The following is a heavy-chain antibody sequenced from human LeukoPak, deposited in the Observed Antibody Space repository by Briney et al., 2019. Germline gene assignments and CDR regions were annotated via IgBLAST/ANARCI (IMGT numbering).Heavy chain of an antibody. CDR2: IYSSGTT. V-gene: IGHV4-61*02. CDR1: GGSISSGTDY. D-gene: IGHD2/OR15-2a*01. J-gene: IGHJ6*03. Sequence: WHSLSLTCTVSGGSISSGTDYSSWIRQPAGKGLDGFGRIYSSGTTNYNPSLKRRLSISVDTSKTQFSEKLTSVTSANTAVDYCTRDPGNMRRRSRRGYDDYYYDFDVWGKGTTVTISS. CDR3: TRDPGNMRRRSRRGYDDYYYDFDV.